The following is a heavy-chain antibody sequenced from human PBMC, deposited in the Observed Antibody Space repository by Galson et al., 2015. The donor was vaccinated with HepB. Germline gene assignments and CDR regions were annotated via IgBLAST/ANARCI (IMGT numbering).Heavy chain of an antibody. CDR3: ARTPSVVRGVTVFDY. CDR2: IYHSGST. J-gene: IGHJ4*02. V-gene: IGHV4-4*02. CDR1: GGSISSSNW. D-gene: IGHD3-10*01. Sequence: LSLTCAVSGGSISSSNWWSWVRQPPGKGLEWIGEIYHSGSTNYNPSLKSRVTISVDKSKNQFSLKLSSVTAADTAVYYCARTPSVVRGVTVFDYWGQGTLVTVSS.